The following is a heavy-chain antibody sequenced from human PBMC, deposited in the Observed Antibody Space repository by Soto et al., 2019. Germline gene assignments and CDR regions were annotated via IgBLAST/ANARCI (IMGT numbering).Heavy chain of an antibody. J-gene: IGHJ6*02. V-gene: IGHV3-30-3*01. CDR2: ISYDGSNK. CDR3: ARSFSGGWSPYYYYGMDV. Sequence: PGGSLRLSCAASGFTFSSYAMHWVRQAPGKGLEWVAVISYDGSNKYYADSVKGRFTISRDNSKNTLYLKMNSLRAEGTAVYYCARSFSGGWSPYYYYGMDVWGQGTTVTVSS. D-gene: IGHD6-19*01. CDR1: GFTFSSYA.